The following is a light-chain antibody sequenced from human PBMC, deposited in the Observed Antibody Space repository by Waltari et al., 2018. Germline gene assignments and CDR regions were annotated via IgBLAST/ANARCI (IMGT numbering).Light chain of an antibody. Sequence: QSALTQPASVSGSPGQSITISCTGTSSDVGVHNYVSWYQHHPGKAPTLLISAVNKRPSGVSDRFSCCKSGNTASLTISGLQAEDESEYYCSSYTTSNTWVFGGGTKLT. J-gene: IGLJ3*02. CDR1: SSDVGVHNY. CDR3: SSYTTSNTWV. V-gene: IGLV2-14*03. CDR2: AVN.